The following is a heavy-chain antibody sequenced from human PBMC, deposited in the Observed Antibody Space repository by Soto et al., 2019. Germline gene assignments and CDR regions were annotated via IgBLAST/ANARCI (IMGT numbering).Heavy chain of an antibody. D-gene: IGHD1-7*01. CDR2: IIPILGIA. CDR3: ARVPGTLNYYYYGMDV. CDR1: GGTFSSYT. J-gene: IGHJ6*02. Sequence: QVQLVQSGAEVKKPGSSVKVSCKASGGTFSSYTISWVRQAPGQGLEWMGRIIPILGIANYAQKFQGRVTITADKSTSTAYMELSSLRSEDTAVYYCARVPGTLNYYYYGMDVWGQGTTVTVSS. V-gene: IGHV1-69*02.